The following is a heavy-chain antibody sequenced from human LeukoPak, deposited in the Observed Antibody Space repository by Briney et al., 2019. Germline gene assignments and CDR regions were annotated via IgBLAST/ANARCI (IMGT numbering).Heavy chain of an antibody. CDR3: AKRGSSTSRPFDY. D-gene: IGHD2-2*01. J-gene: IGHJ4*02. Sequence: PGGSLRLSCAASGFTFSSYGMHWVRQAPGKGLEWVAVISYDGSNKYYADSVKGRFTISRDNSKNTLYLQMNSLRAEDTAVYYCAKRGSSTSRPFDYWGQGTLVTVSS. CDR1: GFTFSSYG. CDR2: ISYDGSNK. V-gene: IGHV3-30*18.